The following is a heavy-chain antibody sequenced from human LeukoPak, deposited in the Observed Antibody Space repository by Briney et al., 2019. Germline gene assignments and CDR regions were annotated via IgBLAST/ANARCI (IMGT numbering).Heavy chain of an antibody. CDR1: GYSISSGYF. CDR3: ARRHYGDYDPYYYYYMDV. J-gene: IGHJ6*03. CDR2: IYHSGST. V-gene: IGHV4-38-2*02. D-gene: IGHD4-17*01. Sequence: SETLSLTCTVSGYSISSGYFWGWIRQPPGKGLECIGTIYHSGSTYYNPSLKSRVTISVDTSKNQFSLKLSSVTAADTAVYYCARRHYGDYDPYYYYYMDVWGKGTTVTISS.